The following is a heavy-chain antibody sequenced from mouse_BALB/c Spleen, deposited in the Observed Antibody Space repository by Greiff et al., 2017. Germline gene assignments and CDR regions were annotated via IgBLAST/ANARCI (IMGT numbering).Heavy chain of an antibody. D-gene: IGHD4-1*01. Sequence: QVQLKESGAELARPGASVKMSCKASGYTFPSYTMHWVKQRPGQGLEWIGYLNPSSGYTNYNQKFKDKATLTADKSSSTAYMQLSSLTSEDSAVYYCARLGPDYFDYWGQGTTRTVSS. CDR3: ARLGPDYFDY. J-gene: IGHJ2*01. CDR1: GYTFPSYT. V-gene: IGHV1-4*01. CDR2: LNPSSGYT.